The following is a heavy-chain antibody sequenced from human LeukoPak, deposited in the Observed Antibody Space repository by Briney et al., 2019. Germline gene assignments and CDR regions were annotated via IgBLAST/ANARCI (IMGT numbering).Heavy chain of an antibody. Sequence: KPSETLSLTCTVSGGSISSYYWSWIRQPPGKGLEWIGYIYYSGSTNYNPSLKSRVTISVDTSKNQFSLKLSSVTAADTAVYYCARHGSYYDFWSGYYYYFDYWGQGTLVTVSS. V-gene: IGHV4-59*08. CDR1: GGSISSYY. J-gene: IGHJ4*02. CDR2: IYYSGST. CDR3: ARHGSYYDFWSGYYYYFDY. D-gene: IGHD3-3*01.